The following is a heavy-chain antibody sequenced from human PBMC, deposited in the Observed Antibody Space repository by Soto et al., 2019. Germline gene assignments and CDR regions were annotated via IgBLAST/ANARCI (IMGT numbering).Heavy chain of an antibody. V-gene: IGHV3-23*01. Sequence: PGGSLRLSCAASGFTVSSNYMSWVRQAPGKGLEWVSAISGSGGSTYYADSVKGRFTISRDNSKNSLYLQMSSLGAEDTALYYCARVDNYYHTNGYQAFGYWGQGTLVTVSS. J-gene: IGHJ4*02. D-gene: IGHD3-22*01. CDR2: ISGSGGST. CDR3: ARVDNYYHTNGYQAFGY. CDR1: GFTVSSNY.